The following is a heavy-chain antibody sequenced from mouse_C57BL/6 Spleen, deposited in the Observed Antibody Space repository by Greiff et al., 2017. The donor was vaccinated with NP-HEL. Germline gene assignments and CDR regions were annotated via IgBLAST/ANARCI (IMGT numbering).Heavy chain of an antibody. Sequence: QVQLQQSGAELVRPGASVKLSCKASGYTFTDYYINWVKQRPGQGLEWIARIYPGSGNTYYNEKFKGKATLTAEKSSSTAYMQLSSLTSEDSAVYFCARDDYDVGDAMDYWGQGTSVTVSS. J-gene: IGHJ4*01. V-gene: IGHV1-76*01. CDR1: GYTFTDYY. CDR3: ARDDYDVGDAMDY. D-gene: IGHD2-4*01. CDR2: IYPGSGNT.